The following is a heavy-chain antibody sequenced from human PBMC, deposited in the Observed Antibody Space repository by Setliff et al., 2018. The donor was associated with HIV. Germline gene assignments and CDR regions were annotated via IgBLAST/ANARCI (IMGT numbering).Heavy chain of an antibody. Sequence: ASVKVSCKASGYTFTSYYMHWVRQAPGQGLEWMGWISAYNGNTNYAQKLQGRVTMTTDTSTSTAYMELRSLRSDDTAVYYCAREKESYDYVWGSYRQYDYWGQGTLVTVSS. CDR2: ISAYNGNT. CDR1: GYTFTSYY. V-gene: IGHV1-18*04. D-gene: IGHD3-16*02. J-gene: IGHJ4*02. CDR3: AREKESYDYVWGSYRQYDY.